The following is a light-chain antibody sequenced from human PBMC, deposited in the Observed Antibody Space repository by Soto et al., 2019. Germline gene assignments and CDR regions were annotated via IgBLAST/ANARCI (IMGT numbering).Light chain of an antibody. V-gene: IGKV3-15*01. CDR3: QHYNTYPWT. CDR2: DAS. J-gene: IGKJ1*01. Sequence: EIVMTQSPATLCLSPGERATLSCRASQSISGKLAWYQHRPGQAPRLLIYDASIRATGIPARFSGSGSGTDFTLTISSLQPGDFATYYCQHYNTYPWTFGQGTKVDIK. CDR1: QSISGK.